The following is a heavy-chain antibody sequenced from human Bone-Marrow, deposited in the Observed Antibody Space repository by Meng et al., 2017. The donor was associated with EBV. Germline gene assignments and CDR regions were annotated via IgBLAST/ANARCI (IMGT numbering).Heavy chain of an antibody. J-gene: IGHJ4*02. CDR1: GGTFSSDA. D-gene: IGHD3-10*01. CDR3: ASESGRGYTPDY. Sequence: VQWVQSGVEVKKPGSSVKVSCKTSGGTFSSDASSWVRQAPGQGLEWMGGLIPMLGAPNYAQKFQDRVTIIADKSTSIHYMELSSLRSDDTAVYYCASESGRGYTPDYWGRGTLVTVSS. V-gene: IGHV1-69*06. CDR2: LIPMLGAP.